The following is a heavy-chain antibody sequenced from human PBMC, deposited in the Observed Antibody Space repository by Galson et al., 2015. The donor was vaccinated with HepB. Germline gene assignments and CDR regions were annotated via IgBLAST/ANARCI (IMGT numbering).Heavy chain of an antibody. Sequence: SVKVSCKASGYTFTGYYMHWVRQAPGQGLEWMGWINPNSGGTNYAQKFQGRVTMTRDTSISTAYMELSRLRSDDTAVYYCARDGASPSGIAAAGRGSDWFDPWGQGTLVTVSS. J-gene: IGHJ5*02. CDR2: INPNSGGT. CDR1: GYTFTGYY. D-gene: IGHD6-13*01. CDR3: ARDGASPSGIAAAGRGSDWFDP. V-gene: IGHV1-2*02.